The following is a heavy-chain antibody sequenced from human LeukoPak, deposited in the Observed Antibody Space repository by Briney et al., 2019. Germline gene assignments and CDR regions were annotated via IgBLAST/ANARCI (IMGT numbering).Heavy chain of an antibody. CDR2: ISAYNGNT. D-gene: IGHD3-10*01. CDR1: GYTFTSYG. J-gene: IGHJ4*02. CDR3: ARAKYYYGSGSYYNDLDY. V-gene: IGHV1-18*01. Sequence: ASVKVSCKASGYTFTSYGISWVRQAPGQGLEWMGWISAYNGNTNYAQKFQGRVTMTRDTSISTAYMELSRLRSDDTAVYYCARAKYYYGSGSYYNDLDYWGQGTLVTVSS.